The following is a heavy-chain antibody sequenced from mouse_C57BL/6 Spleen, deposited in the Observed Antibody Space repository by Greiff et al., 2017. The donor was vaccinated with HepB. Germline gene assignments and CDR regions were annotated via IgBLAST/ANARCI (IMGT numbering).Heavy chain of an antibody. Sequence: QVQLQQSGAELVRPGASVTLSCKASGYTFTDYEMHWVKQTPVHGLEWIGAIDPETGGTAYNQKFKGKAILTADKSSSTAYMELRSLTSEDSAVYYCTRKDYDYERYFDVWGTGTTVTVSS. V-gene: IGHV1-15*01. CDR2: IDPETGGT. J-gene: IGHJ1*03. CDR3: TRKDYDYERYFDV. CDR1: GYTFTDYE. D-gene: IGHD2-4*01.